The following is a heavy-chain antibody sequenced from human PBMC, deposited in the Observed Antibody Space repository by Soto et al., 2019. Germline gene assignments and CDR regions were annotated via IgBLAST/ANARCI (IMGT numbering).Heavy chain of an antibody. V-gene: IGHV6-1*01. CDR1: GDSVSGNSAS. Sequence: PSLSSVISGDSVSGNSASCNWLRQAASRGLDWLVRANFRSRWYTDYAVSVKSRIAITADTSKNQVSLHLNSVTSEDTAVYYCAREFTYYVGSDGYLDYWGQGALVTVSS. J-gene: IGHJ4*03. D-gene: IGHD3-16*01. CDR2: ANFRSRWYT. CDR3: AREFTYYVGSDGYLDY.